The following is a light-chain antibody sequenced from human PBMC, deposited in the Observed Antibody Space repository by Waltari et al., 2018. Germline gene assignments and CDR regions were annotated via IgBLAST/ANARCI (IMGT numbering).Light chain of an antibody. V-gene: IGLV1-44*01. Sequence: QSVLTQPPSVSGTTGQRVTISCSGSASNIGNKLVNWYQQFPGKAPKLLIYRSDQRPSGAPDRFSGSKSGTSASLAISGLQSEDEADYYCAAWDDSLNGRWVFGGGTKVTVL. CDR1: ASNIGNKL. CDR3: AAWDDSLNGRWV. J-gene: IGLJ3*02. CDR2: RSD.